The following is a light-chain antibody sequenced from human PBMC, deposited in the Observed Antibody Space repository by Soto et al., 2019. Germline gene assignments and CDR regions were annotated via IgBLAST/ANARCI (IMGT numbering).Light chain of an antibody. CDR1: QYINTR. J-gene: IGKJ1*01. Sequence: EIVLTQSPATLSSFPGDRVTLSCRASQYINTRLAWYQHRPGQAPRLLIYQTSLRAAGIPARFSASGSGTHFALTISHVQPEDFALYYCHQRQSWPRTFGQGTKVDIK. V-gene: IGKV3-11*01. CDR2: QTS. CDR3: HQRQSWPRT.